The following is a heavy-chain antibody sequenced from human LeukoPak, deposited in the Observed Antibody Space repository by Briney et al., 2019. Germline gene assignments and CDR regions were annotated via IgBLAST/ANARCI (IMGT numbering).Heavy chain of an antibody. J-gene: IGHJ4*02. CDR1: GGSISSSSYY. Sequence: PSETLSLTCTVSGGSISSSSYYWGWIRQPPGKGLEWIGSIYYSGSTYYNPSLKSRVTISVDMSKNQFSLKLSSVTAAGTAVYYCAGVVVVTATPPRWGQGTLVTVSS. V-gene: IGHV4-39*07. CDR3: AGVVVVTATPPR. D-gene: IGHD2-21*02. CDR2: IYYSGST.